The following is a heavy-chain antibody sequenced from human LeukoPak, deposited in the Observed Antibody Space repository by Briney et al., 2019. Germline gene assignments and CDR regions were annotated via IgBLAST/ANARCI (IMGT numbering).Heavy chain of an antibody. J-gene: IGHJ5*01. D-gene: IGHD3-3*01. CDR2: ISGTGSTT. Sequence: GGSLRLSCVASGLAFSSYGMSWVRQAPGKGLEWVSAISGTGSTTYYADSVKGRFTISRDNSKNTLYLQMNSLRAEDTAVYYCAKGRIFGVVMGFESWGQGTLVTVSS. V-gene: IGHV3-23*01. CDR1: GLAFSSYG. CDR3: AKGRIFGVVMGFES.